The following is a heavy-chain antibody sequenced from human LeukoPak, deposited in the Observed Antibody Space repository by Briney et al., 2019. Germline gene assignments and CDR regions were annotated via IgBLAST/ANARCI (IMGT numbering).Heavy chain of an antibody. D-gene: IGHD2-15*01. Sequence: GKSLKISCKGSGYSFTSYWIGWVRQMPGKGLEWMGIIYPGDSDTRYSPSFQGQVTISADKSISTAYLQWSSLKASDTAMYYCARQSICSGGRCYSYFDLWGRGTLVTVSS. J-gene: IGHJ2*01. CDR1: GYSFTSYW. CDR3: ARQSICSGGRCYSYFDL. V-gene: IGHV5-51*01. CDR2: IYPGDSDT.